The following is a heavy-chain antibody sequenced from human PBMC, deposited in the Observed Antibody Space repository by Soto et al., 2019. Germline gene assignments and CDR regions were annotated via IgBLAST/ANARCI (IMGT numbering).Heavy chain of an antibody. CDR2: IYYSGSA. V-gene: IGHV4-59*08. Sequence: SETLSLTCTVSGGSSSSYYWSWIRQPPGKGLEWIGYIYYSGSANYNPSLKSRVTISVDTSKNQFSLKLSSVTAADTAVYYCARRPGFGHAFDIWGQGTMVTVSS. CDR1: GGSSSSYY. J-gene: IGHJ3*02. CDR3: ARRPGFGHAFDI. D-gene: IGHD3-10*01.